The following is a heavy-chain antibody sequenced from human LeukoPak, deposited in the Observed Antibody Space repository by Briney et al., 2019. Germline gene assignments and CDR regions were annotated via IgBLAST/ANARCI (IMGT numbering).Heavy chain of an antibody. D-gene: IGHD6-19*01. CDR3: AIKLSGWSLYFDY. CDR2: ISTSASST. Sequence: GGSLRLSCAASGFTFSSYAMSWVRQAPGKGLEWVSGISTSASSTYYADSAKGRFTISRDNSKNMLYLQMNSLRAEDTAVYYCAIKLSGWSLYFDYWGQGTLVTVSS. CDR1: GFTFSSYA. V-gene: IGHV3-23*01. J-gene: IGHJ4*02.